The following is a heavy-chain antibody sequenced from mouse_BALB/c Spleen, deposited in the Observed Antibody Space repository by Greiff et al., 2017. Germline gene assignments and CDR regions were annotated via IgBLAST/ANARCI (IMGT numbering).Heavy chain of an antibody. CDR3: ARTYGTYWYFDV. CDR1: GFSLTSYG. V-gene: IGHV2-2*02. Sequence: VHLVESGPGLVQPSQSLSITCTVSGFSLTSYGVHWVRQSPGKGLEWLGVIWSGGSTDYNAAFISRLSISKDNSKSQVFFKMNSLQANDTAIYYCARTYGTYWYFDVWGAGTTVTVSS. J-gene: IGHJ1*01. CDR2: IWSGGST. D-gene: IGHD1-1*01.